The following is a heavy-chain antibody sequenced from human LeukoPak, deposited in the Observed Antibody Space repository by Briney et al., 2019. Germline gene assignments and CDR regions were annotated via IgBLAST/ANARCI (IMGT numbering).Heavy chain of an antibody. J-gene: IGHJ3*02. D-gene: IGHD3-22*01. CDR3: ARAAPYYYDSSGYSAFDS. V-gene: IGHV3-48*02. CDR1: GFTFRSYS. CDR2: ISSTSSTI. Sequence: PGGSLRLSCAASGFTFRSYSMHWVRQAPGKGLEWVSYISSTSSTIYYADSVKGRFTISRDNAKNSLYLQMNSLGDEDTAVYYCARAAPYYYDSSGYSAFDSWGQGTMVTVSA.